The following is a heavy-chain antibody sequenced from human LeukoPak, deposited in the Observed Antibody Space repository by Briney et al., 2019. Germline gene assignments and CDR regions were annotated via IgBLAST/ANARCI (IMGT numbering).Heavy chain of an antibody. D-gene: IGHD3-22*01. J-gene: IGHJ3*02. Sequence: SETLSLTCIVSTAHASSRTYYWSWIRQPPGKGLEWIGYMYYNGSTNYNPSLKSRVTISVDTSKKRFSLKLSSVTAADTAMYYCARAPRVTMIIVTPGAFDMWGQGTMVTVSS. V-gene: IGHV4-61*01. CDR2: MYYNGST. CDR1: TAHASSRTYY. CDR3: ARAPRVTMIIVTPGAFDM.